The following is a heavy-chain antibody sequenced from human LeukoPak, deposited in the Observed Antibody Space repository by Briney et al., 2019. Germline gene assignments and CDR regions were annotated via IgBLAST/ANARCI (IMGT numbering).Heavy chain of an antibody. V-gene: IGHV3-21*01. D-gene: IGHD6-6*01. CDR2: ISSSSSYI. CDR3: AGDSHPYSSSSGCDY. Sequence: GGSLRLSCAASGFTFSSYSMNWVRQAPGKGLEWVSSISSSSSYIYYADSVKGRFTISRDNAKNSLYLQMNSLRAEDTAVYYCAGDSHPYSSSSGCDYWGQGTLVTVSS. CDR1: GFTFSSYS. J-gene: IGHJ4*02.